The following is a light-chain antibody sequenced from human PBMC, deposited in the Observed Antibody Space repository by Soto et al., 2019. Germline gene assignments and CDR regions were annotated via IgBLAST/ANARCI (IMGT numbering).Light chain of an antibody. CDR2: GAS. V-gene: IGKV3-20*01. CDR3: QRYGHAIWA. CDR1: QSVTSDY. J-gene: IGKJ1*01. Sequence: EVVVTQSPGTLSLSPGERATLSCRASQSVTSDYLAWYQQKPGQSPRLLMSGASRRATGVQDRFSGSGSGKDFTLTISRLEPEDFAVYYCQRYGHAIWAFGQGTKVEIK.